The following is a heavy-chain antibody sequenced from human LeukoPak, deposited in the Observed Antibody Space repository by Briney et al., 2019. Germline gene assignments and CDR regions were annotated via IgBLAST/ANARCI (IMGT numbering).Heavy chain of an antibody. CDR3: ARRHRRVAGTVGGIDY. V-gene: IGHV4-34*01. J-gene: IGHJ4*02. Sequence: PSETLSLTCAVYGGSFSGYYWSWIRQPPGKGLEWIGEINHSGSTNYNPSLKSRVAISVDTSKNQFSLKLRSVTAADTAVYYCARRHRRVAGTVGGIDYWGQGTLVTVSS. CDR2: INHSGST. D-gene: IGHD6-19*01. CDR1: GGSFSGYY.